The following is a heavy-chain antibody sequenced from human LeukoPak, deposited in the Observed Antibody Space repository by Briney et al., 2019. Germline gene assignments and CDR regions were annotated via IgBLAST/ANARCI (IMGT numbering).Heavy chain of an antibody. J-gene: IGHJ4*02. CDR1: GGSISSYY. Sequence: SESLSLTCTVSGGSISSYYWSWIRQPAGKGLEWIGRIYTSGSTNYNPSLKSRVTMSADTSKNQFSLKLSSVTAADTAVYYCAGSMITFGGVIVNDYWGQGTLVTVSS. D-gene: IGHD3-16*02. CDR3: AGSMITFGGVIVNDY. CDR2: IYTSGST. V-gene: IGHV4-4*07.